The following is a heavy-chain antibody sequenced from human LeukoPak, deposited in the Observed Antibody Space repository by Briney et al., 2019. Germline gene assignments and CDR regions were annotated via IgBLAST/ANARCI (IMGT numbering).Heavy chain of an antibody. J-gene: IGHJ4*02. Sequence: RGEPLKISCKGSGYTFTNYWIAWVRHMPGKALQWMGMIYPGDSDTTYSPSFQGQVTISADKSITTAYLQWTSLKASDTAMYYCARRDSRGYYHFDYWGQGTLVTVSS. V-gene: IGHV5-51*01. CDR2: IYPGDSDT. D-gene: IGHD5-18*01. CDR1: GYTFTNYW. CDR3: ARRDSRGYYHFDY.